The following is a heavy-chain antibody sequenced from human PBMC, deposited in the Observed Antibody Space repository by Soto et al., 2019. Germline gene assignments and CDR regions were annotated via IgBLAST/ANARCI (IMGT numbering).Heavy chain of an antibody. CDR1: GYTFTSYG. D-gene: IGHD3-10*01. CDR2: ISAYNGNT. V-gene: IGHV1-18*04. CDR3: ARDHPYGSGSYFSWLYYYGMDV. Sequence: QVPLVQSGAEVKKPGASVKVSCKASGYTFTSYGISWVRQAPGQGLEWMGWISAYNGNTNYAQKLQGRVTMTTDTSTSTAYMELRSLRADDTAVYYCARDHPYGSGSYFSWLYYYGMDVWGQGTTVTVSS. J-gene: IGHJ6*02.